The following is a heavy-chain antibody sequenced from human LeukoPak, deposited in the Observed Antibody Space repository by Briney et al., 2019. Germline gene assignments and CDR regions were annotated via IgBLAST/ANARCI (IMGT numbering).Heavy chain of an antibody. CDR2: IYYSGST. CDR1: GGFISSNTHF. CDR3: VTPVPLGGYSSGWYVAPPPPIEAFDI. Sequence: SETLSLTCIVSGGFISSNTHFWGWIRQPPGKGLEWFGSIYYSGSTYYNSSLKSRVTISADTSKNQFSLKLSSVTAADTAVYYCVTPVPLGGYSSGWYVAPPPPIEAFDIWGQGTMVTVSS. V-gene: IGHV4-39*01. D-gene: IGHD6-19*01. J-gene: IGHJ3*02.